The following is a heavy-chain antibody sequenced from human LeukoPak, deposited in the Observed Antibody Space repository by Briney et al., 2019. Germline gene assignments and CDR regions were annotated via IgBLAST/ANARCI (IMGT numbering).Heavy chain of an antibody. CDR3: ATSYYGSGTYYNWFDP. D-gene: IGHD3-10*01. CDR1: GGSFSGYY. Sequence: SETLSFTCAVYGGSFSGYYWSWIRQPPGKGLEWIGEINHSGSTNYNPSLKSRVTISIDTSKNQFSLKLSSVTAADTAVYYCATSYYGSGTYYNWFDPWGQGALVTVSS. J-gene: IGHJ5*02. CDR2: INHSGST. V-gene: IGHV4-34*01.